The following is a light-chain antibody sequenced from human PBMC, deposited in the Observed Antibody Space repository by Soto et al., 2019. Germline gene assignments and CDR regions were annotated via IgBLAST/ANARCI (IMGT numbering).Light chain of an antibody. V-gene: IGKV3-20*01. CDR3: QQYGSSVYT. J-gene: IGKJ2*01. CDR2: GAS. Sequence: EIVLTQSPGTLSLSPGERATLSCRASQSVRSNYLAWYQQKPGQAPRLLISGASSRATGIPDRFSGSGSGTEFTLTISRLEPEDFAVYYCQQYGSSVYTFGQGTKLEIK. CDR1: QSVRSNY.